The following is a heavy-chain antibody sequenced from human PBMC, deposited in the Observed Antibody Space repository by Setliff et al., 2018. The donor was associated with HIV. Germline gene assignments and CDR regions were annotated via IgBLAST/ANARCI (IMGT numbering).Heavy chain of an antibody. CDR3: ARSLRYFDWSLRRPSHDAFDF. CDR2: LYHSGST. CDR1: GGSISSGDYY. Sequence: SETLSLTCSVSGGSISSGDYYWGWIRQPPGKGLEWIGYLYHSGSTYYNPSLKSPVTISVDTSKNQFSLKLSFVTAADTAVYYCARSLRYFDWSLRRPSHDAFDFWGQGTMVTVSS. D-gene: IGHD3-9*01. J-gene: IGHJ3*01. V-gene: IGHV4-30-4*08.